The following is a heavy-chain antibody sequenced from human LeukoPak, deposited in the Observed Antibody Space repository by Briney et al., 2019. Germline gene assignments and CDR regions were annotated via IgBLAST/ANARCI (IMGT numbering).Heavy chain of an antibody. D-gene: IGHD3-22*01. V-gene: IGHV3-21*01. CDR1: GFTFSSYS. CDR3: ARDLVVINPSLDY. J-gene: IGHJ4*02. Sequence: GGSLRLSCAASGFTFSSYSMNWVRQAPGKGLEWVSSISGSSSYIYYADSVKGRFTISRDNAKKSLYLQMNSLRAEDTAVYYCARDLVVINPSLDYWGQGTLVTVSS. CDR2: ISGSSSYI.